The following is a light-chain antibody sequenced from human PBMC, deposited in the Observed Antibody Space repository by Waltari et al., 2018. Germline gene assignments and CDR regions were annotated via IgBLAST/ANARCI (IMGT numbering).Light chain of an antibody. Sequence: QSVLTQPASVSGSPGQSITISCTGIISDISNYNYVSWYIHHPGKAPTVLIYDVVKRPLGVSNRFSGSGSGNTASLTISGLQTEDEGHYYCSSYTSSLTPVIFGGGTKLTVL. CDR2: DVV. J-gene: IGLJ2*01. V-gene: IGLV2-14*03. CDR3: SSYTSSLTPVI. CDR1: ISDISNYNY.